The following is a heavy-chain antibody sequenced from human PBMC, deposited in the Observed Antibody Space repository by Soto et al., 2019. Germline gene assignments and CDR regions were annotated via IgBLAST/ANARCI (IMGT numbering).Heavy chain of an antibody. D-gene: IGHD6-19*01. J-gene: IGHJ4*02. Sequence: ETLSVSCAVYGGSFRVYYWSWIRQPPGKGLEWIGEINHSGSTNYNPSLKSRVTISVDTSKNQFSLKLSSVTAADTAVYYCARVRQWLAKVYFDYWGQGTLVTVYS. V-gene: IGHV4-34*01. CDR2: INHSGST. CDR3: ARVRQWLAKVYFDY. CDR1: GGSFRVYY.